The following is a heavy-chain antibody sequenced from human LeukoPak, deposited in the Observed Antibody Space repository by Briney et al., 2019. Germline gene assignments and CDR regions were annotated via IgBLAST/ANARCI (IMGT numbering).Heavy chain of an antibody. CDR1: GYTFTGYY. V-gene: IGHV1-2*02. CDR2: INPNSGGT. D-gene: IGHD2-2*01. CDR3: ASHIVVVPAAINDY. J-gene: IGHJ4*02. Sequence: GESLKISCKASGYTFTGYYMHWVRQAPGQGLEWMGWINPNSGGTNYAQKFQGRVTMTRDTSISTAYMELSRLRSDDTAVYYCASHIVVVPAAINDYWGQGTLVTVSS.